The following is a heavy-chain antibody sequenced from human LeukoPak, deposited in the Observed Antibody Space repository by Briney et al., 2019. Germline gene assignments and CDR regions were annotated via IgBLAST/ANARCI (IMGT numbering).Heavy chain of an antibody. J-gene: IGHJ4*02. Sequence: GGSLRLSCAASGFTFSNYAMSWVRQAPGKGLEWVSSISGSGGSTHYPDSVKGRFAISRDNSKNTLYLQMNSLRAEDTAVYYCAKDSSGYYLDYWGQGTLVTVSS. CDR2: ISGSGGST. D-gene: IGHD3-22*01. CDR1: GFTFSNYA. V-gene: IGHV3-23*01. CDR3: AKDSSGYYLDY.